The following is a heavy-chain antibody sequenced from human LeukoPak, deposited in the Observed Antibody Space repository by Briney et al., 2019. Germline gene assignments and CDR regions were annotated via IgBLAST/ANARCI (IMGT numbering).Heavy chain of an antibody. J-gene: IGHJ4*02. CDR2: IYPGDSDT. CDR1: GYSFTSYW. CDR3: ARRGCSSTSCFDY. V-gene: IGHV5-51*01. D-gene: IGHD2-2*01. Sequence: GESLKISCKGSGYSFTSYWIGWVRQLPGKGLEWMGIIYPGDSDTRYSPSFQGQVTISADKSISTAYLQWSSLKASDTAMYYCARRGCSSTSCFDYWGQGTLVTVSS.